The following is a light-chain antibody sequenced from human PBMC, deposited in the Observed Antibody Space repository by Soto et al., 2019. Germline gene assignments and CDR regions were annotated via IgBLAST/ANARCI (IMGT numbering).Light chain of an antibody. Sequence: QSVLTQPASVSGSPGQSITISCAGTSSDVGAYNYVSWYQHHPGKAPKLMIYYVNNRPSGDSNRFSGSKSGNTASLTISGLQAEDEADSYCSSWTSGATYVFGSGTKVTVL. CDR2: YVN. CDR1: SSDVGAYNY. J-gene: IGLJ1*01. V-gene: IGLV2-14*03. CDR3: SSWTSGATYV.